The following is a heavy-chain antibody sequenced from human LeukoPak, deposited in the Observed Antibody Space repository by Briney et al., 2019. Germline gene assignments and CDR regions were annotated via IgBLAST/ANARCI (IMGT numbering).Heavy chain of an antibody. J-gene: IGHJ4*02. D-gene: IGHD1-26*01. Sequence: SETLSLTCTVSGYSITRGYNWGWVRQSPGKGLEWIASISHAGDTYYNPSLKSRVTISVDTSKNHFSLNLASVTAPDTAVYFCGRGEVGEFDHWGQGTLVAVSS. CDR3: GRGEVGEFDH. CDR2: ISHAGDT. CDR1: GYSITRGYN. V-gene: IGHV4-38-2*02.